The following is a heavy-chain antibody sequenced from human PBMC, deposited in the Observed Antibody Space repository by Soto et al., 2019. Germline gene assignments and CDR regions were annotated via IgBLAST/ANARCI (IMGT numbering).Heavy chain of an antibody. CDR1: GGSISSYY. V-gene: IGHV4-59*01. CDR2: IYYSGST. Sequence: SETLSLTCTVSGGSISSYYWSWIRQPPGKGLEWIGYIYYSGSTNYNPSLKSRVTISVDTSKNQFSLKLSSVTAADTAVYYCARVPYDFWSGYYRPRAGYYYGMDVWGQGTTVTVSS. CDR3: ARVPYDFWSGYYRPRAGYYYGMDV. J-gene: IGHJ6*02. D-gene: IGHD3-3*01.